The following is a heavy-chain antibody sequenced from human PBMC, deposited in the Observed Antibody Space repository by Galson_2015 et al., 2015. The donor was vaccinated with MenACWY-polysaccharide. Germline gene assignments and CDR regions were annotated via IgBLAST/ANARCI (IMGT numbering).Heavy chain of an antibody. D-gene: IGHD6-19*01. Sequence: SLRLSCAASRCTFSTTCMSWVRQAPGTGLEWAANIRPVGCDQYYVSPVKDRFVISRDNAKNSLYQQMNGLRAEDTAIFFCARATYNGGWYPNYFDYWGQGALVTVSS. CDR2: IRPVGCDQ. CDR1: RCTFSTTC. CDR3: ARATYNGGWYPNYFDY. J-gene: IGHJ4*02. V-gene: IGHV3-7*01.